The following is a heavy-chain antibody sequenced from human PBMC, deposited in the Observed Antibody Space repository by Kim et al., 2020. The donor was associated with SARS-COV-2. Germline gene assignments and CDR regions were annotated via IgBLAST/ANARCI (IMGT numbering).Heavy chain of an antibody. D-gene: IGHD6-13*01. CDR3: ARDGIAAAGLRDHYYYGMDV. CDR2: ISYDGSKK. CDR1: GFTFSSYA. Sequence: GGSLRLSCAASGFTFSSYAMHWVRQAPGKGLEWVAIISYDGSKKYYADSVKGRFTISRDNSKNTLYLQMNSLRAEDTAIYYCARDGIAAAGLRDHYYYGMDVWGQGTTVTVSS. V-gene: IGHV3-30*04. J-gene: IGHJ6*02.